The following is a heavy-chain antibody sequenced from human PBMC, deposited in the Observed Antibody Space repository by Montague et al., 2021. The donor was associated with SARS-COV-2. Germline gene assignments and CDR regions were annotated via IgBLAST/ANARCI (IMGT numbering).Heavy chain of an antibody. D-gene: IGHD3-10*01. J-gene: IGHJ6*02. Sequence: SLRLSCAASGFKFSNYAMSWVRQAPGKGLEWVSVIGSRGIATFYADSVKGRFTVSRDNSKNTLFLQMHSLRVDVTAVFYCAKHLNDASARRSPFSAMDIWGQGATVTVSS. V-gene: IGHV3-23*01. CDR3: AKHLNDASARRSPFSAMDI. CDR1: GFKFSNYA. CDR2: IGSRGIAT.